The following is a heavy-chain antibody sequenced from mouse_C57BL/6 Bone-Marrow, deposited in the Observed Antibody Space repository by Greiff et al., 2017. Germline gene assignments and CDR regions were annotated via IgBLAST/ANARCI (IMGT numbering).Heavy chain of an antibody. CDR2: LYPGGGFS. J-gene: IGHJ3*01. Sequence: VQLQQSGAELVRPGTSVKMSCKASGYTFTNYWIGWAKQRPGHGLEWLGDLYPGGGFSNFNEKFKGQATLTADKSSSTDYMQFSSLTSDDSAIYYCAREGGDGYFQFAYWGQGTLVTVSA. D-gene: IGHD2-3*01. CDR3: AREGGDGYFQFAY. CDR1: GYTFTNYW. V-gene: IGHV1-63*01.